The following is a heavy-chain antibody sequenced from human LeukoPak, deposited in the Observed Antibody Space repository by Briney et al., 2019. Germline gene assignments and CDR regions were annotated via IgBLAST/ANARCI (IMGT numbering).Heavy chain of an antibody. V-gene: IGHV1-18*01. D-gene: IGHD6-13*01. CDR3: AREPHSPYSSSWFDY. CDR1: GYTFTSYG. Sequence: ASVKVSCKASGYTFTSYGIRWVRQAPGQGLEWMGWISAYNGNTNYAQKLQGRVTMTTDTSTSTAYMELRSLRSDDTAVYYCAREPHSPYSSSWFDYWGQGTLVTVSS. CDR2: ISAYNGNT. J-gene: IGHJ4*02.